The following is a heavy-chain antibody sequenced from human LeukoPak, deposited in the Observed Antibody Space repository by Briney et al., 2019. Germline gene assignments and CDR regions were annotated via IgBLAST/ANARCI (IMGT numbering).Heavy chain of an antibody. CDR2: IWSDGTNQ. CDR1: GFTFSHYG. Sequence: GRSLRLSCAASGFTFSHYGFHWVRQAPGKRLEWVAVIWSDGTNQFYADSVKGRFTISRDSSQKTVYLEMHSLRTEDTAMYYCAKDAQRGFDYSNSLEYWGPGTLVTVSS. V-gene: IGHV3-33*06. J-gene: IGHJ4*02. D-gene: IGHD4-11*01. CDR3: AKDAQRGFDYSNSLEY.